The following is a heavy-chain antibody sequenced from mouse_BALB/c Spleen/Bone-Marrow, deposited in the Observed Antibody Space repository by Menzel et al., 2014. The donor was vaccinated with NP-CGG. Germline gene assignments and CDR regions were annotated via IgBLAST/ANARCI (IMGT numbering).Heavy chain of an antibody. Sequence: EVQLQQSGPVLVKLGASVKMSCKASGYTFTDYYMDWVKQSHGESFEWIGRVNPYNGGTSYNQKFKGKATLTVDKSSTTAYMELNSLTSEDSAVYYCARGGYRDYWGQGTTLTVSS. J-gene: IGHJ2*01. CDR1: GYTFTDYY. V-gene: IGHV1-19*01. D-gene: IGHD2-2*01. CDR2: VNPYNGGT. CDR3: ARGGYRDY.